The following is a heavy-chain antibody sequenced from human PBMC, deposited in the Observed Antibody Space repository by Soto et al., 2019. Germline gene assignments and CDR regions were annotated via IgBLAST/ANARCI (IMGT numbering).Heavy chain of an antibody. V-gene: IGHV5-51*01. CDR1: GYGFAYYW. J-gene: IGHJ4*02. CDR3: ARHVQTSSWTNFDL. D-gene: IGHD6-13*01. Sequence: EVQLVQSGAEVKHPGDSLKISCQFSGYGFAYYWISWMRQMPGKGLEWMGIMYPDSSDIKYSPSFQGQVTISADKSISTAYLQWSSLKASDTAIYYCARHVQTSSWTNFDLWGQGTLVTVSS. CDR2: MYPDSSDI.